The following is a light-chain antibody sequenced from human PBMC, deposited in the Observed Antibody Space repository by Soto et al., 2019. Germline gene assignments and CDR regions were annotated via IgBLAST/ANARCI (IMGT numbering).Light chain of an antibody. V-gene: IGKV1-6*01. CDR2: AAS. J-gene: IGKJ1*01. CDR1: QGISTY. Sequence: IQMTQSPSSLSASVGDRVTITSRASQGISTYLNWYQQQPGKAPKILIYAASSLQSGVPSRFSGRGSETDCTLTISSLQPEDFSTYYCLQDYNYPWTFGQGTQVDIK. CDR3: LQDYNYPWT.